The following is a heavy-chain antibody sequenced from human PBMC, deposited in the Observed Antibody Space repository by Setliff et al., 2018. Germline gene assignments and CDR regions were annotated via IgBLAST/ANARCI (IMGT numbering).Heavy chain of an antibody. CDR1: GFTFSTHA. D-gene: IGHD6-13*01. Sequence: GGSLRLSCAASGFTFSTHAMTWVRQAPGKGLEWVSTATTSGTYSYYADSVKGRFTISRDDSKNTLYLQMNSLRAEDTAVYYCAKEKYSSTWYERKPFDCWGQGTRVTVSS. J-gene: IGHJ4*02. CDR2: ATTSGTYS. V-gene: IGHV3-23*01. CDR3: AKEKYSSTWYERKPFDC.